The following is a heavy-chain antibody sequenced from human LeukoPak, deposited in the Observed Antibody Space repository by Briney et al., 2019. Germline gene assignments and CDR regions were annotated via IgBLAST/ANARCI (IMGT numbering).Heavy chain of an antibody. V-gene: IGHV4-59*01. CDR2: IYYSGST. J-gene: IGHJ4*02. CDR3: VATGYSTSFDY. D-gene: IGHD2-21*01. Sequence: SETLSLTCPVSGGSISSYYWSWIRQPPGKGLEWIGYIYYSGSTNYNPSLKSRVTISVDTSKNQFSLKLSSVTAADTAVYYCVATGYSTSFDYWGQGTLVTVSS. CDR1: GGSISSYY.